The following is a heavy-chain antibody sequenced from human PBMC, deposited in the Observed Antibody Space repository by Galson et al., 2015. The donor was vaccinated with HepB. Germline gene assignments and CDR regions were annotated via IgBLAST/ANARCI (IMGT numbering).Heavy chain of an antibody. CDR3: ARAPYSSSWGSRLDFAFDI. CDR2: MNPNCGNT. D-gene: IGHD6-13*01. J-gene: IGHJ3*02. Sequence: SVKVSCKASGYTFTSYDINWVRQATGQGLEWMGWMNPNCGNTGYAQKFQGRVTMTRNTSISTAYMELSSLRSEDTAVYYCARAPYSSSWGSRLDFAFDIWGQGTMVTVSS. V-gene: IGHV1-8*01. CDR1: GYTFTSYD.